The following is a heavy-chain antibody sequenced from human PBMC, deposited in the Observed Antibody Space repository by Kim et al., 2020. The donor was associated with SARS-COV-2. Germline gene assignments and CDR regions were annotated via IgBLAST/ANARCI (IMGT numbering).Heavy chain of an antibody. CDR2: INGDGTTT. D-gene: IGHD3-16*01. CDR3: TRGGGELAAFGLDQ. V-gene: IGHV3-74*01. J-gene: IGHJ4*02. Sequence: GGSLRLSCAASGFTFSSYWMHWVRQAPGKGLVWVSRINGDGTTTTYADSVKGRFTISRDNAKNTLFLQVNSLSADDTAVYYCTRGGGELAAFGLDQWGQG. CDR1: GFTFSSYW.